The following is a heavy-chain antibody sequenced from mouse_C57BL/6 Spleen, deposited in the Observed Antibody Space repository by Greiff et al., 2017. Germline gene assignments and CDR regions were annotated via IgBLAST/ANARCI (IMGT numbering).Heavy chain of an antibody. Sequence: QVQLQQPGAELVKPGASVKLSCKASGYTFTSYWMHWVKQRPGQGLEWIGMIHPNRGSTNYNEKFKSKATLTVDKSSSTAYMQLSSLTSEDSAVYYCARYYDYDGGGADYWGQGTTLTVSS. CDR1: GYTFTSYW. CDR3: ARYYDYDGGGADY. V-gene: IGHV1-64*01. D-gene: IGHD2-4*01. CDR2: IHPNRGST. J-gene: IGHJ2*01.